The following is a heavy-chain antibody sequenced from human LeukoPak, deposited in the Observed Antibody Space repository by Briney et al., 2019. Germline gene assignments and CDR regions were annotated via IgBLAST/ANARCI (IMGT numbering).Heavy chain of an antibody. J-gene: IGHJ4*02. CDR2: ISGSGDNT. CDR3: ARDRPHYDILTGYSREIYFDY. CDR1: GLNFSKYA. D-gene: IGHD3-9*01. V-gene: IGHV3-23*01. Sequence: PGGSLRLSCAASGLNFSKYAMTWVRQAPGKGLEWVVGISGSGDNTYYADSVKGRFTISRDNAKNSLYLQMNSLRAEDTAVYYCARDRPHYDILTGYSREIYFDYWGQGTLVTVSS.